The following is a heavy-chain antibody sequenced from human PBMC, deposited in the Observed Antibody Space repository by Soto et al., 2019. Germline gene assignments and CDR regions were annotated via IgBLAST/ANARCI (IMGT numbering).Heavy chain of an antibody. CDR2: IFSNDEK. D-gene: IGHD6-13*01. V-gene: IGHV2-26*01. CDR3: ARTSIAAAGTGRFRAFDI. CDR1: GFSLSNARMG. J-gene: IGHJ3*02. Sequence: QVTLKESGPVLVKPTETLTLTCTVSGFSLSNARMGVSWIRQPPGKALEWLAHIFSNDEKSYSTSLKSRLTTCKDTSKSRVVLTMTNMDPVDTATYYCARTSIAAAGTGRFRAFDIWGQGTMVTVSS.